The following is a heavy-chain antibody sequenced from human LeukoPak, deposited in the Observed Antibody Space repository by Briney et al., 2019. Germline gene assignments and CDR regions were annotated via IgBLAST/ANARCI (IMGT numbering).Heavy chain of an antibody. CDR1: GFTFSSYA. CDR3: ARAYAFGGVIVPFDI. CDR2: ISYDGSNK. J-gene: IGHJ3*02. D-gene: IGHD3-16*02. V-gene: IGHV3-30*04. Sequence: GGSLRLSCAASGFTFSSYAMHWVRQAPGKGLEWVAVISYDGSNKYYADSVKGRFTISRDNAKNSLYLQMNSLRAGDTAVYYCARAYAFGGVIVPFDIWGQGTMVTVSS.